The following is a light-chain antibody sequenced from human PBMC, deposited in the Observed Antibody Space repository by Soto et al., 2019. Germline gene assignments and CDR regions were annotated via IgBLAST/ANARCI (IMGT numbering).Light chain of an antibody. CDR3: QQYGGSIT. V-gene: IGKV3D-20*01. CDR1: QSVSSNS. CDR2: DAS. J-gene: IGKJ5*01. Sequence: EIVLTQSPATLSLSPGERATLSCGASQSVSSNSLAWYQQKPGLAPRLLIYDASSRATGIPDKFSGSGTGTDFTRTISTLEPEDFVVYYYQQYGGSITFGQETRLEIK.